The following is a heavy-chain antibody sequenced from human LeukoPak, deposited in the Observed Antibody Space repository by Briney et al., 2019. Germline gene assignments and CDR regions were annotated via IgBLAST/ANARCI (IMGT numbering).Heavy chain of an antibody. CDR3: AKEGSGWYQSPYYFDY. CDR2: IRYDGSNK. CDR1: GFTFSSYG. D-gene: IGHD6-19*01. V-gene: IGHV3-30*02. Sequence: GGSLRLSCAASGFTFSSYGMHWVRQAPGKGLEWVAFIRYDGSNKYYADSVKGRFTISRDNSKNTLYLQMNSLRAEDTAVYYCAKEGSGWYQSPYYFDYWGRGTLVTVSS. J-gene: IGHJ4*02.